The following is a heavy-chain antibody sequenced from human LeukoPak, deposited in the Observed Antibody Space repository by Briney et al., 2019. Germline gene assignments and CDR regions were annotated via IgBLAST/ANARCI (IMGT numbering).Heavy chain of an antibody. CDR2: ISGSGGST. CDR1: GFTFSSYA. V-gene: IGHV3-23*01. D-gene: IGHD3-10*01. J-gene: IGHJ5*02. CDR3: ASLGITMVRGVSTFDP. Sequence: PGGSLRLSCAASGFTFSSYAMSWVRQAPGKGLEWVSAISGSGGSTYYADSVKGRFTISRDNSKNTLYLQMNSLRAEDTAVYYCASLGITMVRGVSTFDPWGQGTLVTVSS.